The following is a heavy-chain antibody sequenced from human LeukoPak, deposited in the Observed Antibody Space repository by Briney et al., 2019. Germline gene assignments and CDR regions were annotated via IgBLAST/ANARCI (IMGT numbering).Heavy chain of an antibody. CDR2: ISYSGST. V-gene: IGHV4-59*01. CDR3: ARVYYSNSYDYWYFDL. Sequence: PSEILSLTWTVSGGFISSYYWSWIRQPPGKGLGWVGYISYSGSTNYNPSLKSRVTISVDTSKNQFSLKLSSVTAADTAVYYCARVYYSNSYDYWYFDLWGRGTLVTVSS. CDR1: GGFISSYY. J-gene: IGHJ2*01. D-gene: IGHD6-13*01.